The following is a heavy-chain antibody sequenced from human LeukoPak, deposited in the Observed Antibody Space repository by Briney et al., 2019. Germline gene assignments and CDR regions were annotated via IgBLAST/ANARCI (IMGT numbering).Heavy chain of an antibody. CDR1: GGSFSGYY. Sequence: SETLSLTCAVYGGSFSGYYWSWIRQPPGKGLEWIGEINHSGSTNYNPSLKSRVTISVGTSKNQFSLKLSSVTAADTAVYYCARQGYDILTGYSNWFDPWGQGTLVTVSS. CDR3: ARQGYDILTGYSNWFDP. J-gene: IGHJ5*02. D-gene: IGHD3-9*01. CDR2: INHSGST. V-gene: IGHV4-34*01.